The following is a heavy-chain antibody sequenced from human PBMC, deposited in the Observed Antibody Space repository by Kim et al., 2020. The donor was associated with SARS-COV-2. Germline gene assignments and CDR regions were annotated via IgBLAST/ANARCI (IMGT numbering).Heavy chain of an antibody. V-gene: IGHV7-4-1*02. CDR1: GYTFTAYA. Sequence: ASVKVSCKPSGYTFTAYAINWVRQAPGQGLEWMGWINTNTGKPTYAQAFTRRFVFSLDTSVSTAYLQISSLETEDSAVYFCARGEHGYGGYEPGFYWGQGTLVTVSA. J-gene: IGHJ4*02. CDR3: ARGEHGYGGYEPGFY. D-gene: IGHD5-12*01. CDR2: INTNTGKP.